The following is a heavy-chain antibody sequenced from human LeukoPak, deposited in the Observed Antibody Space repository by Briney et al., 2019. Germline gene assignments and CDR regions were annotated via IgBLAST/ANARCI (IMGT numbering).Heavy chain of an antibody. D-gene: IGHD4-17*01. CDR1: GYSFTSYW. V-gene: IGHV5-51*01. J-gene: IGHJ4*02. CDR3: ARQNGDYGLNY. CDR2: IYPGDSDT. Sequence: GESLKISCKGSGYSFTSYWIGWVRPVPGKGLEWMGIIYPGDSDTRYSPSFQGQVTISADKSISTAYVQWISLKASDTAMYYCARQNGDYGLNYWGQGTLVTVSS.